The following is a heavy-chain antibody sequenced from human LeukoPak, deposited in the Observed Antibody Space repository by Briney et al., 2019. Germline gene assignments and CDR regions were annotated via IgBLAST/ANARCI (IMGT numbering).Heavy chain of an antibody. Sequence: PSETLSLTCTVSGGSISSHYWSWIRQPPGKGLEWIGYIYYSGSTNYNPSLKSRVTISVDTSKNQFSLKLSSVTATDTAVYYCAREVSYCSGGSCYSHFDYWGQGTLVTVSS. CDR3: AREVSYCSGGSCYSHFDY. CDR2: IYYSGST. V-gene: IGHV4-59*11. J-gene: IGHJ4*02. CDR1: GGSISSHY. D-gene: IGHD2-15*01.